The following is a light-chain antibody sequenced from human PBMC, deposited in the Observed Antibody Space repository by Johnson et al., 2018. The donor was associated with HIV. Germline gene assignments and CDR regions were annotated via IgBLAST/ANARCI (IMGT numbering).Light chain of an antibody. CDR2: QNT. CDR3: GTWDNSLKAGV. J-gene: IGLJ1*01. V-gene: IGLV1-51*02. Sequence: QSVLTQPPSVSAAPGQMVTISCSGSSSNIGRNYVSWYQQLPGTAPKLLIYQNTWRPSWIPDRFSGSTSGASATLAITGLQTGDEAYYYCGTWDNSLKAGVFGTGTKVTVL. CDR1: SSNIGRNY.